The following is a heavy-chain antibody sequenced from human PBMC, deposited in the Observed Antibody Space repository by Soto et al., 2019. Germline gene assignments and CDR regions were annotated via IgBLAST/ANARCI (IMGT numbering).Heavy chain of an antibody. CDR2: ISAYNGNT. CDR1: GYTFTSSG. CDR3: ARALVEMATIEGYYYGMDV. J-gene: IGHJ6*02. Sequence: QVPLVQSGAEVKKPGASVKVSCKASGYTFTSSGITWVRQAPGQGLECMGWISAYNGNTNYAQKLQDRVTMTTDTSTSTAYMELRSLRSDDTAVYDCARALVEMATIEGYYYGMDVWGQGTTVTVSS. V-gene: IGHV1-18*04. D-gene: IGHD5-12*01.